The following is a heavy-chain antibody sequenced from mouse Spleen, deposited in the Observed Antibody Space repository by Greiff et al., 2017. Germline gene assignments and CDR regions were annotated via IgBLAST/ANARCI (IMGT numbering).Heavy chain of an antibody. CDR3: ARGGDYDPWFAY. J-gene: IGHJ3*01. Sequence: QVQLQQSGAELVRPGTSVKVSCKASGYAFTNYLIEWVKQRPGQGLEWIGVINPGSGGTNYNEKFKGKATLTADKSSSTAYMQLSSLTSEDSAVYFCARGGDYDPWFAYWGQGTLVTVSA. CDR1: GYAFTNYL. V-gene: IGHV1-54*01. CDR2: INPGSGGT. D-gene: IGHD2-4*01.